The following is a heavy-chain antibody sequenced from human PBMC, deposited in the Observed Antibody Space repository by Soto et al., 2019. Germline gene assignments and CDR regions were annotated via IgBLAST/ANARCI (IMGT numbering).Heavy chain of an antibody. D-gene: IGHD6-13*01. V-gene: IGHV1-18*01. CDR1: GYTFRNFG. J-gene: IGHJ4*02. CDR3: ARENSDFDY. CDR2: ISAYNANA. Sequence: QIQLLQSGAEVKKPGASVKVTCKASGYTFRNFGISWVRQAPGQGLEWMGWISAYNANANYAQKFQGRHNMTADTSTSTAYMELRSLRSVDTAVYYCARENSDFDYWGQGTLVTVSS.